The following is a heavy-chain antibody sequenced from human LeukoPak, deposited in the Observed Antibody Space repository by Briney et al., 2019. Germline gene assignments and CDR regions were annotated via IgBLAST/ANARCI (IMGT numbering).Heavy chain of an antibody. CDR3: AKVLTQYGSGSYPFDY. CDR2: ISYDGSNK. CDR1: GFTFSSYG. V-gene: IGHV3-30*18. J-gene: IGHJ4*02. D-gene: IGHD3-10*01. Sequence: PGGSLRLSCAASGFTFSSYGMHWVRQAPGKGLEWVAVISYDGSNKYYADSVKGRFTISRDSSKNTLYLQMNSLRAEDTAVYYCAKVLTQYGSGSYPFDYWGQGTLVTVSS.